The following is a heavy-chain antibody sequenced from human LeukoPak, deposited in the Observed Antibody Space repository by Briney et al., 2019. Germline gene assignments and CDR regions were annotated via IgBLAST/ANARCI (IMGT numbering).Heavy chain of an antibody. CDR2: KYHRGST. CDR1: GDSINDYY. CDR3: ARRDDYFDS. V-gene: IGHV4-30-4*01. D-gene: IGHD5-24*01. J-gene: IGHJ4*02. Sequence: SETLSLTCTVFGDSINDYYWSWIRQPPGKGLEWIGYKYHRGSTSYNPSLEGRVTISLDTSKNQFSLKLQSVTAADTAVYCCARRDDYFDSWGQGTLVTVSS.